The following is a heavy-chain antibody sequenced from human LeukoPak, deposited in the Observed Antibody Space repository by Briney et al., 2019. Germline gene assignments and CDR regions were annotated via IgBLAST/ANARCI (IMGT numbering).Heavy chain of an antibody. CDR1: GDSINSGRYY. D-gene: IGHD4-11*01. Sequence: SQTLSLTCTVSGDSINSGRYYWSWIRQPAGKGLEWIGRIYSSGSTNYNPSLKSRVTISVDTSKNQFSLKLSSVTAADTAIYYCARATHTIRADYKPFDFWGQGTLVTVSS. CDR3: ARATHTIRADYKPFDF. V-gene: IGHV4-61*02. CDR2: IYSSGST. J-gene: IGHJ4*02.